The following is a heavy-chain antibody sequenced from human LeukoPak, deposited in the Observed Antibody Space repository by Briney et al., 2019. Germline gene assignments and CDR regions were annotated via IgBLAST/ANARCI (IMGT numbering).Heavy chain of an antibody. V-gene: IGHV4-31*03. J-gene: IGHJ4*02. CDR1: GGSISSGGHY. Sequence: SETLSLTCTVSGGSISSGGHYWGWIRQQPGKGLEWIGYIYYRGTTYYNPSLKSRVSISLDTSKNQVSLKLTSVTAADTAVYYCARGADYGGNSVPFDYWGQGTLVTVSS. D-gene: IGHD4-23*01. CDR2: IYYRGTT. CDR3: ARGADYGGNSVPFDY.